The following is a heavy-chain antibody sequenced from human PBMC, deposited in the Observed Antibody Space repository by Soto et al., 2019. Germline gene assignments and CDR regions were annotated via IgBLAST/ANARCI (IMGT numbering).Heavy chain of an antibody. CDR3: ARHGFGTLHGLVDV. V-gene: IGHV4-59*08. CDR2: IQYSGYS. Sequence: QVQLQESGPGLVKPSETLSLTCTVSGDSLTNYYCSWFRQPPGKGLEWIGYIQYSGYSAYNLSLKRPVTMSMDTSKTQFALMLESVTATDTAVYYCARHGFGTLHGLVDVWGQGTTVIVSS. CDR1: GDSLTNYY. J-gene: IGHJ6*02. D-gene: IGHD3-10*01.